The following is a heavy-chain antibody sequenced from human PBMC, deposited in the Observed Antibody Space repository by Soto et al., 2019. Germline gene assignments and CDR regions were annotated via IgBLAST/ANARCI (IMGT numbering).Heavy chain of an antibody. V-gene: IGHV4-59*01. CDR2: IYYSGST. D-gene: IGHD3-10*01. Sequence: QVQLQESGPGPVKPSETLSLTCTVSGGSISSYYWSWIRQPPGKGLEWIGYIYYSGSTNYNPSLKSRVTISVDTSKNQFSLKLSSVTAADTAVYYCARVGGGVTRYFDLWGRGTLVTVSS. CDR3: ARVGGGVTRYFDL. CDR1: GGSISSYY. J-gene: IGHJ2*01.